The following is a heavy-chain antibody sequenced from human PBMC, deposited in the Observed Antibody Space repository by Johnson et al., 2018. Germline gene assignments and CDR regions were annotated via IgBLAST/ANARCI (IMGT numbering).Heavy chain of an antibody. V-gene: IGHV3-33*08. D-gene: IGHD2/OR15-2a*01. CDR1: GFTFSNYG. CDR3: ARVHFTSTTCFFYYFYYGMDV. J-gene: IGHJ6*02. Sequence: QVQLQESGGGVVQPGRSLRLSCAASGFTFSNYGMHWVRQAPGKGLEWVAVIWFDGSNEEYADSVKGRFTISRDNSKNTLYLQMNSLRAEDTAIYYCARVHFTSTTCFFYYFYYGMDVWGQGTTVTVSS. CDR2: IWFDGSNE.